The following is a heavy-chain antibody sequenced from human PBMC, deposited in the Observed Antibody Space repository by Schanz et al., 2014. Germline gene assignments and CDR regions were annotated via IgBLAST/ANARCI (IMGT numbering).Heavy chain of an antibody. J-gene: IGHJ4*02. CDR2: ITYNGGTI. CDR3: VSSGSYSSYAF. D-gene: IGHD3-10*01. Sequence: VQLVESGGGLVKPGGFLRLSCAASGFTFSDAWMSWVRQAPGKGLEWISYITYNGGTIYYADSVKGRFTISRDNAKNSLYLQMNSLRAEDTAVYHCVSSGSYSSYAFWGQGTLVTVSS. V-gene: IGHV3-11*04. CDR1: GFTFSDAW.